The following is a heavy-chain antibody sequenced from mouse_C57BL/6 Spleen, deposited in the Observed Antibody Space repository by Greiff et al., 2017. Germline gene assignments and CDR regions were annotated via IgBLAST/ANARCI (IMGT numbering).Heavy chain of an antibody. J-gene: IGHJ4*01. D-gene: IGHD2-4*01. CDR3: ARDGYDYGGYAMDD. CDR2: INYDGSST. V-gene: IGHV5-16*01. CDR1: GFTFSDYY. Sequence: EVQLVESEGGLVQPGSSMKLSCTASGFTFSDYYMAWVRQVPEKGLEWVANINYDGSSTYYLDSLKSRFIISRDNAKNILYLQMSSLKSEDTATYYCARDGYDYGGYAMDDWGQGTSVTVSS.